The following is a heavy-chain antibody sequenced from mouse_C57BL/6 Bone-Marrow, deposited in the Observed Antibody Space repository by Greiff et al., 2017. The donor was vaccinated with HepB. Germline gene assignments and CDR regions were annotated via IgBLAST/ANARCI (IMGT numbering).Heavy chain of an antibody. CDR2: IWSGGST. CDR1: GFSLTSYG. J-gene: IGHJ3*01. V-gene: IGHV2-2*01. D-gene: IGHD1-1*01. Sequence: QVQLQQSGPGLVQPSQSLSITCTVSGFSLTSYGVHWVRQSPGKGLEWLGVIWSGGSTDYNAAFISRLSISKDNSKSQVFFKMNSLQADDTAIYYCARGCYYYGFAYWGQGTLVTVSA. CDR3: ARGCYYYGFAY.